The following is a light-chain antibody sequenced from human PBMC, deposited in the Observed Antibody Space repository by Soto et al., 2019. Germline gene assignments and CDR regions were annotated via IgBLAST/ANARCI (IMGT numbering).Light chain of an antibody. CDR2: DAS. V-gene: IGKV3-11*01. Sequence: EIVLTQSPVTLSLSPGERATLSCRASQSVRTYLAWYQVKPGQAPRLLIYDASSRASGVPARFSGSGSGTDFTLTISSLEPEDSAIYYCQQYNDLVTFGGGTKVEIK. CDR1: QSVRTY. J-gene: IGKJ4*01. CDR3: QQYNDLVT.